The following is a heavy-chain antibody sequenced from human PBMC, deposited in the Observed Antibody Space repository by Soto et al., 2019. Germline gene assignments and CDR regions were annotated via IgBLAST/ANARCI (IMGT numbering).Heavy chain of an antibody. CDR1: GYTFTSYD. CDR3: ARGGYSYGDYPFYYYMDV. CDR2: MNPNSGNT. D-gene: IGHD4-17*01. Sequence: SVKVSCKASGYTFTSYDINWVRQATGQGLEWMGWMNPNSGNTGYAQKFQGRVTMTRNTSISTAYMELSSLRSEDTAVYYCARGGYSYGDYPFYYYMDVWGKGTTVTVSS. V-gene: IGHV1-8*01. J-gene: IGHJ6*03.